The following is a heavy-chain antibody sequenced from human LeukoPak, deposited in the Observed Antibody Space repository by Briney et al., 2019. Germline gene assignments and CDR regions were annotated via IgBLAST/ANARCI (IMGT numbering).Heavy chain of an antibody. Sequence: GGSLRLSCAASGFTFSNAWMTWVRQVPGKGLEWVGQIKSKSDGGTTDYAAPVKGRFTISRGDSEDTLYLQMNSLQTGDTAIYCCTAPRGPRNGYYLSDYWGQGTLVTVSS. CDR1: GFTFSNAW. CDR3: TAPRGPRNGYYLSDY. V-gene: IGHV3-15*01. J-gene: IGHJ4*02. CDR2: IKSKSDGGTT. D-gene: IGHD3-22*01.